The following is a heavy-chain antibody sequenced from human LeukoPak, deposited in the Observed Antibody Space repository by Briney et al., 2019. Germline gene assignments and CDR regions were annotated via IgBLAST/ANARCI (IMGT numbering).Heavy chain of an antibody. V-gene: IGHV4-30-4*08. Sequence: SETLSLTCTVSGGSISSGDYYWSWIRQPPGKGLEWIGYIYYSGSTYYNPSLKSRVTISVDTSKNQFSLKLSSVTAADTAVYYCARRSGYSYGYYYYYYMDVWGKGTTVTVSS. CDR1: GGSISSGDYY. CDR3: ARRSGYSYGYYYYYYMDV. J-gene: IGHJ6*03. CDR2: IYYSGST. D-gene: IGHD5-18*01.